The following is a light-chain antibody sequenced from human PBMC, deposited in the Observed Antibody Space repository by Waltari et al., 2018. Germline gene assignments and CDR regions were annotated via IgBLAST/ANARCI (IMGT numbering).Light chain of an antibody. CDR3: QQYQTLYT. CDR2: KAS. Sequence: DIQMTQSPSTLSASVGDRVTITCRASQIIRSWLAWYQQKPGKAPKLLIYKASSLESGVPSRFSGSGSGTEFTLTISSLQPDDFATYYCQQYQTLYTFGQGTKLEI. J-gene: IGKJ2*01. CDR1: QIIRSW. V-gene: IGKV1-5*03.